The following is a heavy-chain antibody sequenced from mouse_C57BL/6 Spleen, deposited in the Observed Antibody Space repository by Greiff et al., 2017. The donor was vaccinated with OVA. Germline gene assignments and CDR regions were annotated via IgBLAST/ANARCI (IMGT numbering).Heavy chain of an antibody. CDR1: GYTFTSYW. D-gene: IGHD1-1*01. V-gene: IGHV1-74*01. Sequence: QVQLKQPGAELVKPGASVKVSCKASGYTFTSYWMHWVKQRPGQGLEWIGRIHPSDSDTNYNPKFKGKATLNVDKSSSTAYMQLSSLTSEDAAVYYCALLRRGGYFDYWGQGTTLTVSS. CDR2: IHPSDSDT. J-gene: IGHJ2*01. CDR3: ALLRRGGYFDY.